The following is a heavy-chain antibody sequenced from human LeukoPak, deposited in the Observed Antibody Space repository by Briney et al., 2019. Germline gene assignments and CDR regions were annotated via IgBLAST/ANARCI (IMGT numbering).Heavy chain of an antibody. V-gene: IGHV3-30*18. D-gene: IGHD3-22*01. CDR3: AKLAAHLNYYDSSGYYYAHFDY. CDR1: GFTLTNYA. CDR2: ISYDGSNK. J-gene: IGHJ4*02. Sequence: GRSLRLSCAASGFTLTNYAMHWVRQAPGKGLEWVAVISYDGSNKYYADSVKGRFTISRDNSKNTLYLQMNSLRAEDTAVYYCAKLAAHLNYYDSSGYYYAHFDYWGQGTLVTVSS.